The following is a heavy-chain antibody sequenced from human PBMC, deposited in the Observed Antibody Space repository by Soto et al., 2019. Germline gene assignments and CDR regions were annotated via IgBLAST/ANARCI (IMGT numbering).Heavy chain of an antibody. CDR3: ARLPRDCNKTSCYYADH. CDR2: MYPGDSDT. J-gene: IGHJ4*02. D-gene: IGHD3-3*01. Sequence: GESLKISCSGSGYDFNTNWFGWVRQLPGRGLEWVGIMYPGDSDTRYNPSLQGHVTLSVDVTVSTAFLQWRSLETSDTGMYFCARLPRDCNKTSCYYADHWGQGTQVTVS. CDR1: GYDFNTNW. V-gene: IGHV5-51*01.